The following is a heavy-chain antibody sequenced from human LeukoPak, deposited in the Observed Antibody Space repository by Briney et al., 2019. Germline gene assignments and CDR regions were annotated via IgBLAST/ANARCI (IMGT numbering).Heavy chain of an antibody. CDR2: ISGSGGST. CDR1: GFTFSSYA. J-gene: IGHJ4*02. V-gene: IGHV3-23*01. Sequence: PGGSLRLSCAASGFTFSSYAMSWVRQAPGEGLEWVSAISGSGGSTYYADSVKGRFTISRDNSKNTLYLQMNSLRAEDTAVYYCAKDLKYGLWLTFDYWGQGTLVTVSS. D-gene: IGHD6-19*01. CDR3: AKDLKYGLWLTFDY.